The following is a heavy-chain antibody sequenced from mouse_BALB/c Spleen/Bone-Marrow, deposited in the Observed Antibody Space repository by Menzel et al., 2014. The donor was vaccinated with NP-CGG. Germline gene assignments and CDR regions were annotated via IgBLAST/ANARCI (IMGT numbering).Heavy chain of an antibody. Sequence: EVKLMESGAELVKPGASVKISCKASGYTFTDYNMDWVKQSHGKSLEWIGDINPNYDSTNCNQKFKGKATLTVDKSSSTAYMELRSLTSEDTAVYYCARKVRRYFDVWGAGTTVTVSS. CDR3: ARKVRRYFDV. D-gene: IGHD2-14*01. CDR1: GYTFTDYN. J-gene: IGHJ1*01. V-gene: IGHV1-18*01. CDR2: INPNYDST.